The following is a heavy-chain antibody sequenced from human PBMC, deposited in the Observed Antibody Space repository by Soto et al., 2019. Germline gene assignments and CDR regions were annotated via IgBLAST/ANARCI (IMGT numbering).Heavy chain of an antibody. D-gene: IGHD3-22*01. CDR3: ARGGYYDSSGSRNYHYYGMDV. V-gene: IGHV1-18*01. CDR2: ISPYNDDT. J-gene: IGHJ6*02. Sequence: QAQLVQSGAEVKKPGASVKVSCKASGYTFSSYGISWVRQAPGQGLELLWWISPYNDDTKYAQKLQGRVTMTTDTSTRTAYMILRSLRSDDTAGYFCARGGYYDSSGSRNYHYYGMDVWGQGTTVTVSS. CDR1: GYTFSSYG.